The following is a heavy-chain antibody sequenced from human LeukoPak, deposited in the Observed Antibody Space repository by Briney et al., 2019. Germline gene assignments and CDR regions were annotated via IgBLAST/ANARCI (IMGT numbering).Heavy chain of an antibody. V-gene: IGHV3-7*01. D-gene: IGHD3-22*01. J-gene: IGHJ4*02. Sequence: GGSLRLSCTVSGFTVSSNSMSWVRQAPGKGLEWVANIKQDGSEKYYVDSVKGRFTISRDNAKNSLYLQMNSLRADDTAVYYCARDLTYHYDPTSDYWGQGTLVTVSS. CDR1: GFTVSSNS. CDR3: ARDLTYHYDPTSDY. CDR2: IKQDGSEK.